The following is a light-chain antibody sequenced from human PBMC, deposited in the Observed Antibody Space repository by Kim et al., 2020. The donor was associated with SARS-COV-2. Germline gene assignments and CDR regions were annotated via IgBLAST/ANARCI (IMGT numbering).Light chain of an antibody. CDR1: QSVSSSY. Sequence: EIVLTQSPGTLSLSPGERATLSCRASQSVSSSYLAWHQQKPGQAPRLLIYSASSRATGIPDRFSGSGSGTDFILTISRLEPEDFAVYYCQQYGSSPPYTFGQGTKLEI. CDR2: SAS. CDR3: QQYGSSPPYT. V-gene: IGKV3-20*01. J-gene: IGKJ2*01.